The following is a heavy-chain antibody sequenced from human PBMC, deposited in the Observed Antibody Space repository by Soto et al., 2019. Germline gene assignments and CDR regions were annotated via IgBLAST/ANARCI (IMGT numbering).Heavy chain of an antibody. CDR3: ARAGSTHYYYYYMDV. V-gene: IGHV4-34*01. J-gene: IGHJ6*03. CDR1: GGSFSGYY. CDR2: INHSGST. Sequence: QVQLQQWGAGLLKPSETLSLTCAVYGGSFSGYYWSWIRQPPGKGLEWIGEINHSGSTNYNPSLKSRVTISVDTSKNQFSLKLSSVTAADTAVYYCARAGSTHYYYYYMDVWGKGTTVTVSS.